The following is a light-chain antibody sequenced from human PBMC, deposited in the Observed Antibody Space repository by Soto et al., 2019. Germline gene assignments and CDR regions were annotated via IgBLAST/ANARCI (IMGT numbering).Light chain of an antibody. CDR3: TSYVGSNIWV. V-gene: IGLV2-8*01. CDR1: SSDVGAYKY. J-gene: IGLJ3*02. CDR2: EVS. Sequence: QSALTQPASASGSPGQSVTISCTGTSSDVGAYKYVSWYQQYPGKAPKLMIYEVSKRPSGVPDRFSGSKSGNTASLTVSWLQAEDEADYYCTSYVGSNIWVFGGGTKLTVL.